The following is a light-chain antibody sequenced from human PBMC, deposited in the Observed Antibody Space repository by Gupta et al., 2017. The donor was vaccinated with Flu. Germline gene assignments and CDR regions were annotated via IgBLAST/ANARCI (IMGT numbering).Light chain of an antibody. CDR2: GAS. CDR3: QHYGSSPLT. J-gene: IGKJ4*01. Sequence: EIVLTQSPGTLSLSPGERAALSCRASQSVSGSYFAWYQQKPGQAPRLLIYGASSRATGIPDRFSGSGSGTDFTLTVSRLEPDDFAVYYWQHYGSSPLTFGGGTKVEIE. V-gene: IGKV3-20*01. CDR1: QSVSGSY.